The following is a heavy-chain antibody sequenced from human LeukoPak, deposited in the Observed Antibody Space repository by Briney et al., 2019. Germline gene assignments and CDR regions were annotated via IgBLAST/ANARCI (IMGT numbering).Heavy chain of an antibody. Sequence: PSETLSLTCAVYGGSFSGYYWSWIRQPPGKGLEWIGEINHSGSTNYNPSLKSRVTISVDTSKNQFSLKLSSVTAADTAVYYCARDQYSSGWYVNLGYYYYYMDVWGKGTTVTVSS. V-gene: IGHV4-34*01. CDR1: GGSFSGYY. CDR3: ARDQYSSGWYVNLGYYYYYMDV. D-gene: IGHD6-19*01. J-gene: IGHJ6*03. CDR2: INHSGST.